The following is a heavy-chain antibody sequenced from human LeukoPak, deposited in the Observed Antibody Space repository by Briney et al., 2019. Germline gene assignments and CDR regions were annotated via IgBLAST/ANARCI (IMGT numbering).Heavy chain of an antibody. D-gene: IGHD4/OR15-4a*01. Sequence: GGSLRLSRAASGFTFSSYGMHWVRQAPGKGLEGGAVIWYDGSNKYYADSVKGRFTISRDNSKNTLYLQMNSLRAEDTAVYYCAREVVLRAFDCWGQGTLVTVSS. V-gene: IGHV3-33*01. CDR1: GFTFSSYG. J-gene: IGHJ4*02. CDR3: AREVVLRAFDC. CDR2: IWYDGSNK.